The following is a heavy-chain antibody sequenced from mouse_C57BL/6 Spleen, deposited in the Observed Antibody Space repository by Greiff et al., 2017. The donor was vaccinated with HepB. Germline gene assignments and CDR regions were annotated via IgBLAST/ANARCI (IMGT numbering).Heavy chain of an antibody. J-gene: IGHJ2*01. CDR2: IWWDDDK. Sequence: QVTLKESGPGILQPSQTLSLTCSFSGFSLSTFGMGVGWIRQPSGKGLEWLAHIWWDDDKYYNPALKSRLTIYKDTSKDQVFLKIANVDTADTATYYCARIDYYGSSFFDYWGQGTTLTVSS. V-gene: IGHV8-8*01. CDR3: ARIDYYGSSFFDY. D-gene: IGHD1-1*01. CDR1: GFSLSTFGMG.